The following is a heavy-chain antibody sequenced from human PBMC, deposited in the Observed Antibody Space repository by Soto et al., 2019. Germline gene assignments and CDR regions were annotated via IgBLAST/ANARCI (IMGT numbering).Heavy chain of an antibody. J-gene: IGHJ6*02. CDR2: IIPIFGTA. CDR3: ARESEGYDFWSGYPEAYSYYYGMDV. CDR1: GGTFSSYA. D-gene: IGHD3-3*01. Sequence: SVKVSCKASGGTFSSYAISWVRQAPGQGLEWMGGIIPIFGTANYAQKFQGRVTITADESTSTAYMELSSLRSEDTAVYYCARESEGYDFWSGYPEAYSYYYGMDVWGQGTTVTVSS. V-gene: IGHV1-69*13.